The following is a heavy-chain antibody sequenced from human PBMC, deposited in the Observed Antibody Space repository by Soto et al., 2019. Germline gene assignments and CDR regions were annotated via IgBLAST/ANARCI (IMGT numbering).Heavy chain of an antibody. CDR3: ASAREDDFGGDCSQYYFDY. V-gene: IGHV1-69*01. J-gene: IGHJ4*02. D-gene: IGHD2-21*02. CDR1: GGTFSSYA. CDR2: IIPIFGTA. Sequence: QVQLVQSGAEVKKPGSSVKVSCKASGGTFSSYAISWVRQAPGQGLEWMGGIIPIFGTANYAQKFQGRVTITADESTSTAYMELSSLRSEDTAVYYCASAREDDFGGDCSQYYFDYWGQGTLVTVSS.